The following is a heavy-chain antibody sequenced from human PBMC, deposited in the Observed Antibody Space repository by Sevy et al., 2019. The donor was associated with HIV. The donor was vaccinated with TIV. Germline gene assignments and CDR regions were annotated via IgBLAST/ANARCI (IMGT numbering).Heavy chain of an antibody. J-gene: IGHJ6*02. Sequence: SETLSLTSTVSGGSISSGDYYWSWTRQRPGKGLEWIRYIYYSGSSYYNPSLKSRVTISVDTSKNQFSLKLSSVTAADTAVYYFARAARSHYYGMDVWGQGTTVTVSS. V-gene: IGHV4-30-4*01. CDR1: GGSISSGDYY. CDR2: IYYSGSS. CDR3: ARAARSHYYGMDV. D-gene: IGHD2-15*01.